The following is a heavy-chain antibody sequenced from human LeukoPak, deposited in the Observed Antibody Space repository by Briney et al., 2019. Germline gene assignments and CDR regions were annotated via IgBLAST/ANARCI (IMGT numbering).Heavy chain of an antibody. CDR1: GFTLSDYF. CDR3: ARESSYGFDY. D-gene: IGHD5-18*01. V-gene: IGHV3-11*01. Sequence: PGGSLRLSCAASGFTLSDYFMIWIRQAPGKGLEWVSYISSSGSAVYYADSVKGRFTISRDNARNSLYLQMNSLRADDTAVYYCARESSYGFDYWGQGTLVTVSS. J-gene: IGHJ4*02. CDR2: ISSSGSAV.